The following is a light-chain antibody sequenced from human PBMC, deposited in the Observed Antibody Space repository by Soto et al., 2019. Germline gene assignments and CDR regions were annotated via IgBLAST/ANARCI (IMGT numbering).Light chain of an antibody. V-gene: IGKV3-20*01. J-gene: IGKJ2*01. CDR2: GAS. CDR1: QSVSSSY. CDR3: QQYGSSPYT. Sequence: EIALTQSPGPLSLSPGERATLSCRASQSVSSSYLAWYQQKPGQAPRLRIYGASSRATGIPDRFSGSGSGTAFTLTISRLEPEEFAVYYCQQYGSSPYTFGQGTKLEIK.